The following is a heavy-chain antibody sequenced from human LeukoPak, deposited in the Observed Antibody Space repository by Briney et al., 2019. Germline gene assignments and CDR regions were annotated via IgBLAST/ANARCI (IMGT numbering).Heavy chain of an antibody. CDR1: GFTFSTAW. J-gene: IGHJ4*02. V-gene: IGHV3-15*01. Sequence: GGSLRLSCAASGFTFSTAWMSWVRQAPGKGLEWVGRIKSKDVRGTTDFTAPVKGRCTISRDDSKNTVYLQMNSLKTEDTAVYYCITEYYGSAMYWGQGALVTVSS. CDR3: ITEYYGSAMY. CDR2: IKSKDVRGTT. D-gene: IGHD3-10*01.